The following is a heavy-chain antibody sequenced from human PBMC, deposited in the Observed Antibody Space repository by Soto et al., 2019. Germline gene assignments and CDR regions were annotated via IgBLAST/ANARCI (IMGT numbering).Heavy chain of an antibody. J-gene: IGHJ4*02. Sequence: PSETLSLTCTVSGGSVSSGSYYWSWIRQPPGKGLEWIGYIYYSGSTNYNPSLKSRVTISVDTSKNQFSLKLSSVTAADTAVYYCARARGRSSFDYWGQGTLVTVSS. CDR1: GGSVSSGSYY. CDR3: ARARGRSSFDY. V-gene: IGHV4-61*01. D-gene: IGHD3-10*01. CDR2: IYYSGST.